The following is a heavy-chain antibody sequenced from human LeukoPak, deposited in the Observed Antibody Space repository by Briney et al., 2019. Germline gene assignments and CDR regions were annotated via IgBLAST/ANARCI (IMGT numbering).Heavy chain of an antibody. CDR3: ARRRHNFDFYDV. Sequence: PSETLSLTCTVSGDSIISNIYWWDWLRLPPGKGLEWIGATLYTGRTFYSPSLKSRVSISVDASKNQFSLDLSSATAADTAVYYCARRRHNFDFYDVWGQGTRVTVSS. CDR1: GDSIISNIYW. J-gene: IGHJ3*01. V-gene: IGHV4-39*01. CDR2: TLYTGRT. D-gene: IGHD3/OR15-3a*01.